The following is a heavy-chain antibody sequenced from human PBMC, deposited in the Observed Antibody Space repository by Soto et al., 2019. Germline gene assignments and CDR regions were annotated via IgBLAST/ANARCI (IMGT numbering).Heavy chain of an antibody. Sequence: PGGSLSLSWAASGFTFSSYAMSWVRQAPGKGLEWVSAISSNGGSTYYADSVKGRFTISRDNSKNTLYLQMSSLRAEDTAVYYCVKWARGGVVVSDYWGQGTLVTVSS. V-gene: IGHV3-64D*06. J-gene: IGHJ4*02. CDR2: ISSNGGST. CDR3: VKWARGGVVVSDY. CDR1: GFTFSSYA. D-gene: IGHD3-22*01.